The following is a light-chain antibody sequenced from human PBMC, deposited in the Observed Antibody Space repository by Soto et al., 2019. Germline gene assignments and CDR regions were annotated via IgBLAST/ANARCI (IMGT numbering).Light chain of an antibody. Sequence: QSVLTQPPSASGTPGQRVTISCSGSSSNIGTNTANWYQQLPGTAPRLLIYSTNQRPSRVPDRFSGSKSGTSASLAIRGLQSDDEADYYWATWDDSLNGWLFGGGTKLTV. CDR1: SSNIGTNT. J-gene: IGLJ3*02. CDR3: ATWDDSLNGWL. CDR2: STN. V-gene: IGLV1-44*01.